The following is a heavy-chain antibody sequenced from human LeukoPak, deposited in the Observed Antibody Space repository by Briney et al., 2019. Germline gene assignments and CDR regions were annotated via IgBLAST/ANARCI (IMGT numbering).Heavy chain of an antibody. V-gene: IGHV4-39*02. CDR2: IYYSGST. J-gene: IGHJ4*02. CDR1: GGSISSSSYY. CDR3: AREHAVAVRRYY. D-gene: IGHD6-19*01. Sequence: SETLSLTCTVSGGSISSSSYYWGWIRQPPGKGLEWIGSIYYSGSTYYNPSLKSRVTISVDTSKNQFSLKLSSVTAADTAVYYCAREHAVAVRRYYWGQGTLVTVSS.